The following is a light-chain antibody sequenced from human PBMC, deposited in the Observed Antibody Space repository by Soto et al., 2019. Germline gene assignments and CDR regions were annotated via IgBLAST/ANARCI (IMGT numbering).Light chain of an antibody. V-gene: IGKV1-39*01. Sequence: DIQMTQSLSSLSASVGDSVTITCRASQSISNSLSWYQQKPGKAPKFLVYVASTLQRGVPSRFSGSQSGTDFTLTISSQPPDDFATYYCQHTGSPPYTFGQGTKLEIK. J-gene: IGKJ2*01. CDR2: VAS. CDR3: QHTGSPPYT. CDR1: QSISNS.